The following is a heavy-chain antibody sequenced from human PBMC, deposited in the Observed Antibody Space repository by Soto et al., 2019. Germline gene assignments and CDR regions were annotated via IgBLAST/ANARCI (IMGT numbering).Heavy chain of an antibody. J-gene: IGHJ5*02. CDR3: ARVPSIYSSSSHNWFDP. V-gene: IGHV1-69*06. Sequence: SVKVSCKASGGTFSSYAISWVRQAPGQGLEWMGGIIPIFGTANYAQKFQGRVTITADKSTSTAYMELSSLRSEDTAVYYCARVPSIYSSSSHNWFDPWGQGTLVTVSS. CDR2: IIPIFGTA. CDR1: GGTFSSYA. D-gene: IGHD6-6*01.